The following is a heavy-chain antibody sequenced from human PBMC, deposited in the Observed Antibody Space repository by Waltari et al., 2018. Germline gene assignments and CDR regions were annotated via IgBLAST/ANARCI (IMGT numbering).Heavy chain of an antibody. CDR1: GYTFTGYY. V-gene: IGHV1-2*06. J-gene: IGHJ4*02. Sequence: QVQLVQSGAEVKKPGASVKVSCKASGYTFTGYYMHWVRQAPGQGLEWMGRINPNSGGTNYAQKFQGRVTITADESTSTAYMELSSLRSEDTAVYYCARTSDYGDYSFDYWGQGTLVTVSS. CDR3: ARTSDYGDYSFDY. D-gene: IGHD4-17*01. CDR2: INPNSGGT.